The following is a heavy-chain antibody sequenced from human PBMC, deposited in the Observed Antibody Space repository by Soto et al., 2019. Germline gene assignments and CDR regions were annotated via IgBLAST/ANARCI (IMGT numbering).Heavy chain of an antibody. CDR1: GFLLRRYW. V-gene: IGHV3-7*01. D-gene: IGHD2-2*01. CDR2: IKQDVSEI. J-gene: IGHJ3*02. Sequence: EEQLVESGGGVVHPVGSLRLSCAASGFLLRRYWMTCGRQAPGKALEWVANIKQDVSEINYQDSVKGRFTVSSDNDKTSLYLQMNGLRAEDTAVYYCARDLSPVIACGRARCYYYGFDIWGQGTVVTVSS. CDR3: ARDLSPVIACGRARCYYYGFDI.